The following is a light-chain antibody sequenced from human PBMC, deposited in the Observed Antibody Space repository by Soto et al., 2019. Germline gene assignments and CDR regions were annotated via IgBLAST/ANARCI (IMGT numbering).Light chain of an antibody. CDR3: QQYYKLPWT. CDR1: QSVSSN. J-gene: IGKJ1*01. V-gene: IGKV3-15*01. CDR2: GAS. Sequence: EIMMTQSPATLSVSPGERVTLSCRASQSVSSNLAWYQQKPGQAPRLLVYGASTRATGIPARFSGSGSGTELTLTISSLQSEDFAVYCCQQYYKLPWTFGQGTKVEIK.